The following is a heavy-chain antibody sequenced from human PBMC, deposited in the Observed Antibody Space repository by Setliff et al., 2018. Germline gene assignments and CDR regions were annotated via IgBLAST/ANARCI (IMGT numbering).Heavy chain of an antibody. V-gene: IGHV3-15*01. CDR1: GLTFSHAW. CDR2: IRSRNDGGTT. J-gene: IGHJ6*03. D-gene: IGHD1-1*01. CDR3: TSAKLERRTGRHYYMDV. Sequence: PGGSLRLSCAASGLTFSHAWMTWVSQSPGKGLEWVGRIRSRNDGGTTDYAAPVKGRFTFSRDDSKNTLYLQMNNLKTEDTATYYCTSAKLERRTGRHYYMDVWGKGTTVTVSS.